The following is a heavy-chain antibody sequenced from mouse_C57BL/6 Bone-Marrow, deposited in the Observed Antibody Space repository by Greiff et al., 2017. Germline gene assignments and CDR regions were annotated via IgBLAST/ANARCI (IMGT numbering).Heavy chain of an antibody. Sequence: VQLQQPGAELVKPGASVKMSCKASGYTFTSYWITWVKQRPGQGLEWIGDIYPGSGSTNYNEKFKSKATLTVDTSSSTAYMQRSSLTSEDSAVYYCARKGDGSLYYFDYWGQGTTLSVSS. J-gene: IGHJ2*01. CDR3: ARKGDGSLYYFDY. D-gene: IGHD1-1*01. CDR1: GYTFTSYW. V-gene: IGHV1-55*01. CDR2: IYPGSGST.